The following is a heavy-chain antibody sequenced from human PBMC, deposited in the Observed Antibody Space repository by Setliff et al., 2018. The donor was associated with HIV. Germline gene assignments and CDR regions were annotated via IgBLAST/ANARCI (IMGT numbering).Heavy chain of an antibody. J-gene: IGHJ2*01. D-gene: IGHD3-22*01. CDR1: GYTFTRYF. CDR2: INPSGGST. Sequence: GASVKVSCKASGYTFTRYFMHWVRQAPGQGLEWMGIINPSGGSTTDAQKFQGRVTMTRDTSTDTVYMELSSLRSEDTAVYYCARGNYYDSSGYYFHDWYFDLWGRGTLVTSPQ. V-gene: IGHV1-46*01. CDR3: ARGNYYDSSGYYFHDWYFDL.